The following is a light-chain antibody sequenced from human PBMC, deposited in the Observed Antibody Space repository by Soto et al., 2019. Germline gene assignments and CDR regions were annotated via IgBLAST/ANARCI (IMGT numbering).Light chain of an antibody. CDR1: QSVSLS. Sequence: EIVLTQSPATLSVSLGHSATLSCRASQSVSLSLAWYQMRPGQPPRLLINGASTRATDIPARFSGSGSGTDFTLTISSLQSEDFAVYFCQQYHIWPSWTFGQGTKVELK. V-gene: IGKV3-15*01. CDR3: QQYHIWPSWT. J-gene: IGKJ1*01. CDR2: GAS.